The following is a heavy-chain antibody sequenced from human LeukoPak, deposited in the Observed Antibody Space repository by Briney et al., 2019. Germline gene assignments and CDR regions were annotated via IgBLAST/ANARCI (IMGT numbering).Heavy chain of an antibody. J-gene: IGHJ4*02. CDR1: GGSISSYY. D-gene: IGHD4-11*01. CDR2: IYYSGST. CDR3: ARVLAETTPYYFDY. Sequence: PSETLSLTCTVSGGSISSYYWSWIRQPPGKGLEWIGYIYYSGSTNYNPSLKSQVTISVDTSKNQFSLKLSSVTAADTAVYYCARVLAETTPYYFDYWGQGTLVTVSS. V-gene: IGHV4-59*01.